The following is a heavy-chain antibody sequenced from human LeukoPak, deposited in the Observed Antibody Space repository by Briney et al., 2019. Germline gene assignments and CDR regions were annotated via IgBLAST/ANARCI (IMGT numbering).Heavy chain of an antibody. CDR1: GFTFSSYA. J-gene: IGHJ4*02. Sequence: GGSLRLSCAASGFTFSSYAMSWVRQAPGKGLEWVSAISGGGGSTYYADSVKGRFTISRDSSKNTLYLQMNSLRAEDTAVYYCAKDLSLVGARGCYFDYWGQGTLVTVSS. CDR3: AKDLSLVGARGCYFDY. CDR2: ISGGGGST. D-gene: IGHD1-26*01. V-gene: IGHV3-23*01.